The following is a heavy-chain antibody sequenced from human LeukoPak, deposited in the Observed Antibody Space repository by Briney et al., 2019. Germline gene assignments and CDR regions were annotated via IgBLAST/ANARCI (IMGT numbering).Heavy chain of an antibody. CDR3: ARENGDYVFDY. CDR2: IDKSGDDI. D-gene: IGHD4-17*01. CDR1: GFSFSDYY. V-gene: IGHV3-11*04. Sequence: GGSLRLSCAASGFSFSDYYMRWIRQAPGKGLEGVAYIDKSGDDIYYADSVKGRFTISRDNAKNSLYLQMNSLRAEDTAVYYCARENGDYVFDYWGQGTLVTVSS. J-gene: IGHJ4*02.